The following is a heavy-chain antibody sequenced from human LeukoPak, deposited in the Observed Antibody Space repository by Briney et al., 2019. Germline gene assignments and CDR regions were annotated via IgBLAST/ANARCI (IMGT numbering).Heavy chain of an antibody. CDR1: GYTFTGYY. CDR3: ARDPSNSGYDYLYYFDY. Sequence: EASVKVSCKASGYTFTGYYMHWVRQAPGQGLEWMGWINPDNGGTNYAQRFQGRVTMTGDMSISTAYMELSRLRSDDTAVYYCARDPSNSGYDYLYYFDYWGQGTLVTVSS. D-gene: IGHD5-12*01. CDR2: INPDNGGT. J-gene: IGHJ4*02. V-gene: IGHV1-2*02.